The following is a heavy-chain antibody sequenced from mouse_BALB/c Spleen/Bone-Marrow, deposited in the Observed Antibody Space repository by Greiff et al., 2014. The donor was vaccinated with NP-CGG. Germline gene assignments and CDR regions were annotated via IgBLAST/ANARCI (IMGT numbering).Heavy chain of an antibody. CDR3: ASYYRYDRRFAY. Sequence: VQLQQSWAELVKPGASVKLSCTASGFNIKDTYMHWVKQRPEQGLEWIGRIDPANGNTKYDPKFQGKATITADTSSNTAYLQLSSLTSEDSAVYYCASYYRYDRRFAYWGQGTLVTVSA. D-gene: IGHD2-14*01. V-gene: IGHV14-3*02. CDR2: IDPANGNT. J-gene: IGHJ3*01. CDR1: GFNIKDTY.